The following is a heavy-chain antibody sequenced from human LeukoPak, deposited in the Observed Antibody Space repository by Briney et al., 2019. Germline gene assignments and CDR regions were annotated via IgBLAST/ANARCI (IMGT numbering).Heavy chain of an antibody. D-gene: IGHD4-17*01. CDR1: GGSISSSY. CDR3: ARVFYGDYVVNDAFDI. Sequence: PSETLSLTCTVSGGSISSSYWSWIRQPPGKGLEWIGYIANSGGTYYNPSLKSRVTISVDTSKNLFSLNLSSVTAADTAVYYCARVFYGDYVVNDAFDIWGQGTMVTVSS. V-gene: IGHV4-59*08. CDR2: IANSGGT. J-gene: IGHJ3*02.